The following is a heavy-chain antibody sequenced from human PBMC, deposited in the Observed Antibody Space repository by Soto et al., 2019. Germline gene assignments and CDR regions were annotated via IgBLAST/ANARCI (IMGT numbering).Heavy chain of an antibody. J-gene: IGHJ4*02. CDR3: AREFGGYYFDY. CDR1: GFTFSSYA. Sequence: GGSLRLSCAASGFTFSSYAMHWVRQAPGKGLEWVAVISYDGSNKYYADSVKGRFTISRDNPKNTLYLQMNSLRAEDTAVYYCAREFGGYYFDYWGQGTLVTVSS. D-gene: IGHD3-16*01. CDR2: ISYDGSNK. V-gene: IGHV3-30*04.